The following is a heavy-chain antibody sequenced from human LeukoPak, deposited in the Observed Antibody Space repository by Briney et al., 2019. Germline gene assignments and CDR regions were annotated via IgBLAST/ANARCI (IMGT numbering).Heavy chain of an antibody. Sequence: GGSLRLSCAASGFTFSSYEMNWVRQAPGKGLEWVSYISSSGSTIYYADSVKGRFTISRDNAKNSLYLQMNSLRAEDTAVYYCARGYSSSWHHYYYYMDVWGKGTTVTVSS. J-gene: IGHJ6*03. CDR3: ARGYSSSWHHYYYYMDV. D-gene: IGHD6-13*01. CDR1: GFTFSSYE. V-gene: IGHV3-48*03. CDR2: ISSSGSTI.